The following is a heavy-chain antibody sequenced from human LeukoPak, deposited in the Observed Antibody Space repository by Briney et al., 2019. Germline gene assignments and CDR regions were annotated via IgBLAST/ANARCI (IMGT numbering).Heavy chain of an antibody. D-gene: IGHD5-12*01. V-gene: IGHV3-74*01. CDR1: GFTFSSYW. J-gene: IGHJ4*02. CDR2: INSDGSST. CDR3: RRDGYVAQDFDY. Sequence: GGSLRLSCAASGFTFSSYWMHWVRQAPGKGLVWVSRINSDGSSTSYADSVKGRFTISRDNAKNTLYLQMNSLRAEDTAVYYCRRDGYVAQDFDYWGQGTLVTVSS.